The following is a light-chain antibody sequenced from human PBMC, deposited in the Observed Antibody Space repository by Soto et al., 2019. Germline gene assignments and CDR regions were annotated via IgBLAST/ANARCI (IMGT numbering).Light chain of an antibody. Sequence: EIVLTQSPGTLSLSPGERATLSCTASQSINSNLAWYQQRPGQAPRLLIYGASTRATGIPARFSGSGSGTEFTLTISSLQPEDFAVYYCQQYNNWWTFGQGTMVDIK. V-gene: IGKV3-15*01. CDR2: GAS. CDR3: QQYNNWWT. J-gene: IGKJ1*01. CDR1: QSINSN.